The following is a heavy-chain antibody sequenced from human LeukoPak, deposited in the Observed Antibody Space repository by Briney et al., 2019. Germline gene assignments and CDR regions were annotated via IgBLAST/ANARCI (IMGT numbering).Heavy chain of an antibody. V-gene: IGHV3-23*01. CDR1: GFTFSSYW. CDR2: ISGSGGST. CDR3: AKDGGQLRTPEYLFDY. J-gene: IGHJ4*02. D-gene: IGHD2/OR15-2a*01. Sequence: GGSLRLSCAASGFTFSSYWMHWVRQAPGKGLEWVPAISGSGGSTYYADSVKGRFTISRDNSKNTLYLQMNSLRAEDTAVYYCAKDGGQLRTPEYLFDYWGQGTLVTVSS.